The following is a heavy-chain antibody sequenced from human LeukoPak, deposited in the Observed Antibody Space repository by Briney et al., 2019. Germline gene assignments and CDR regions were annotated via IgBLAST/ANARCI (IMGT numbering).Heavy chain of an antibody. CDR3: ATAGNYRFDY. CDR1: GFIFSSTW. Sequence: GSLRLSCAGSGFIFSSTWMHWVRQAPGEGLVWVSRINSDGSNINYADSVKGRFIISRDNAKNTLYLQMNSLRVEDTALYFCATAGNYRFDYWGQGTLVTVSS. J-gene: IGHJ4*02. D-gene: IGHD1-7*01. V-gene: IGHV3-74*01. CDR2: INSDGSNI.